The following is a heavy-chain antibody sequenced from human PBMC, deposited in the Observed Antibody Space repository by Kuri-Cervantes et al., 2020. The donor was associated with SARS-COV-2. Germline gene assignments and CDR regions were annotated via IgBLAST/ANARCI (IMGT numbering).Heavy chain of an antibody. V-gene: IGHV1-69*13. D-gene: IGHD7-27*01. Sequence: SVKVSCKASGGTFSSYAISWVRQAPGRGLEWMGGIIPIFGTANYAQKFQGRVTITADESTSTAYMELSSLRSEDTAVYYCARQLGDTYYYYHMDVWGKGTTVTVSS. J-gene: IGHJ6*03. CDR3: ARQLGDTYYYYHMDV. CDR1: GGTFSSYA. CDR2: IIPIFGTA.